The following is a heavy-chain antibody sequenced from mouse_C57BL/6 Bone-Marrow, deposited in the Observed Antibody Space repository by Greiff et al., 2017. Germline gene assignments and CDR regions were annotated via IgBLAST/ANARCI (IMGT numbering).Heavy chain of an antibody. CDR1: GYTFTDYY. J-gene: IGHJ4*01. CDR3: ARGDYYGSSPYYAMDY. CDR2: INPNNGGT. V-gene: IGHV1-26*01. Sequence: EVQLQQSGPELVKPGASVKISCKASGYTFTDYYMNWVKQSHGKSLEWIGDINPNNGGTSYNQKFKGKATLTADKSSSTAYLELRSLTSEDSAVYYCARGDYYGSSPYYAMDYWGQGTSVTVSS. D-gene: IGHD1-1*01.